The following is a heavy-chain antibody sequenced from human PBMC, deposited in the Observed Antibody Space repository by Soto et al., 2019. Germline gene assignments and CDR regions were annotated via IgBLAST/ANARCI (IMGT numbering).Heavy chain of an antibody. V-gene: IGHV2-5*02. J-gene: IGHJ1*01. CDR3: AHSPPPTVTTSAEYFQH. Sequence: QITLKESGPTLVKPTQTLMLTCNFSGFSLSTSGVGVGWIRQPPGKALEWLALIYWDDDKRYSPSLKSRLTINNDSSKNQVVLTMTNMDPVDTATYYCAHSPPPTVTTSAEYFQHWGQGTLVTVSS. D-gene: IGHD4-17*01. CDR1: GFSLSTSGVG. CDR2: IYWDDDK.